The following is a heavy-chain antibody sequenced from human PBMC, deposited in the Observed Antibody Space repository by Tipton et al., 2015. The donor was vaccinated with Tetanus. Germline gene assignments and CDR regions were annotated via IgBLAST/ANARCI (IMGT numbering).Heavy chain of an antibody. CDR2: ISTTSNTI. CDR3: ASSTVTR. CDR1: GFTLRTYS. Sequence: GSLRLSCAASGFTLRTYSMSWVRQAPGKGLEWISYISTTSNTILYADSVKGRFTISRDNGKNLLYLQMSSLRREDTAVYYCASSTVTRWGPGTLVTVSS. J-gene: IGHJ4*02. D-gene: IGHD4-17*01. V-gene: IGHV3-48*01.